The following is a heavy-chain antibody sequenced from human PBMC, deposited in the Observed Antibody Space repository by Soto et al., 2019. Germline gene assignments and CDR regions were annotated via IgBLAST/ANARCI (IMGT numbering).Heavy chain of an antibody. Sequence: NPSETLSLTCIVSGGSISTGGFYWSWIRQFPGKGLERIGHIYYSGSTFYNPSLQSRATISFDISENQFSLHLSSVTAADTAVYYCARGAAKSLCYGPWGQGTLVTVSS. J-gene: IGHJ5*02. CDR3: ARGAAKSLCYGP. V-gene: IGHV4-31*03. CDR1: GGSISTGGFY. CDR2: IYYSGST. D-gene: IGHD3-16*01.